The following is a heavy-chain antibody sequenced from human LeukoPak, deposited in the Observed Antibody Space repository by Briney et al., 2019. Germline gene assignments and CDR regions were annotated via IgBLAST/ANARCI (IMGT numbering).Heavy chain of an antibody. J-gene: IGHJ5*02. Sequence: SETLSLTCTVSGDSISSYYWSWIRQPPGKGLEWIGYIYTSGSTNYNPSLKSRVTISVDTSKNQFSLKLSSVTAADTAVYYCARHVYGSGSQKMVGFDPWGLGTLVTVSS. CDR1: GDSISSYY. CDR3: ARHVYGSGSQKMVGFDP. CDR2: IYTSGST. D-gene: IGHD3-10*01. V-gene: IGHV4-4*09.